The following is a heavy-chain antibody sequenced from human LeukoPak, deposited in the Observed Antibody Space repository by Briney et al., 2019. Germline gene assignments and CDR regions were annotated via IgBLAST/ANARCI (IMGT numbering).Heavy chain of an antibody. CDR2: IYYNGTT. CDR3: ASSGTWAFDY. V-gene: IGHV4-59*12. J-gene: IGHJ4*02. CDR1: GGSISSYY. D-gene: IGHD1-26*01. Sequence: SETLSLTCTVSGGSISSYYWSWIRQPPGKGLDWIGSIYYNGTTYHNASPESRVTISIDTSKNQFSLSLSSVIAADTAVYYCASSGTWAFDYWGQGILVTVSS.